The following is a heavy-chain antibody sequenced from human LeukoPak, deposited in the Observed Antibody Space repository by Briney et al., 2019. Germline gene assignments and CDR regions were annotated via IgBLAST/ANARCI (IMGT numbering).Heavy chain of an antibody. V-gene: IGHV3-53*01. CDR1: GLTVSKNY. J-gene: IGHJ4*02. CDR3: ARVGGH. CDR2: IYSGGST. Sequence: GMSLRLSCAASGLTVSKNYMSWVRQAPGKGLESVSVIYSGGSTYYADSVRGRFTISRDNSKNTLYLQMNSLRVEDTAVYYCARVGGHWGQGTLVTVSS. D-gene: IGHD3-10*01.